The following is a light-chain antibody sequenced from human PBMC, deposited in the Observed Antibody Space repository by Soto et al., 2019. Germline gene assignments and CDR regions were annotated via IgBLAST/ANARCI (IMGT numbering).Light chain of an antibody. CDR1: QSVSGDY. V-gene: IGKV3-20*01. CDR3: QQCGSCPHT. J-gene: IGKJ4*01. CDR2: GAS. Sequence: EVVLTQSPGTLSLSPGERATLSCRASQSVSGDYVAWYQQKPGQAPRLLIYGASSRAAGISDRFRVSASGTYFTLTISRLEAEDFAVYYCQQCGSCPHTFGGGTKVGIK.